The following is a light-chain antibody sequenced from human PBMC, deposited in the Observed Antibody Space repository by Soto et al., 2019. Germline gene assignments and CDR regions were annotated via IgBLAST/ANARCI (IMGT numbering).Light chain of an antibody. J-gene: IGKJ2*03. V-gene: IGKV1-33*01. CDR2: DAS. Sequence: DIQMTQSPSSLSASVGDRVTITCQASQDISTYLNWYQQKPGKAPKLLIYDASNLEIGVPSRISGSGSGTHFTFTISSLQPEDLATYYCQQFDNLMYSFGQGTKVEIK. CDR1: QDISTY. CDR3: QQFDNLMYS.